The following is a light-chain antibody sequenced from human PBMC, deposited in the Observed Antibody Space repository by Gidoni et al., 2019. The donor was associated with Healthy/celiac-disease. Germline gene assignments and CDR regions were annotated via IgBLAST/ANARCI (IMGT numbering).Light chain of an antibody. CDR1: QDISNS. V-gene: IGKV1-33*01. CDR2: DAS. CDR3: QQYDKRPS. Sequence: DIQMTQSPSSLSASVGDRVTITCQASQDISNSLNWYQQKPGNAPKLLIYDASHLETGVPSRFSGSGSGTAFTFTISSLHPEAIDTYYCQQYDKRPSFGPXTKVDIK. J-gene: IGKJ3*01.